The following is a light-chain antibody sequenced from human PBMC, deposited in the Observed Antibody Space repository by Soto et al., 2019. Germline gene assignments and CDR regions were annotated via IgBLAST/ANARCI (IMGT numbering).Light chain of an antibody. Sequence: QSVLTQPPSASASLGASVTLTCTLSSGYSNYKVDWYQQRPGEGPRFVMRVGTGGIVGSRGDGIPDRFSVLGSGLNRYLTIKNIQEEDESDYHCGADHGSGSYFVVVFGGGTQLTVL. J-gene: IGLJ2*01. V-gene: IGLV9-49*03. CDR1: SGYSNYK. CDR3: GADHGSGSYFVVV. CDR2: VGTGGIVG.